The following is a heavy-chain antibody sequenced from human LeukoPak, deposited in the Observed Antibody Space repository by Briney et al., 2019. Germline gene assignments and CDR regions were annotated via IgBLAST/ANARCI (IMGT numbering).Heavy chain of an antibody. J-gene: IGHJ4*02. CDR1: GFTFSSYD. V-gene: IGHV3-30*03. D-gene: IGHD5-18*01. CDR3: APAEGRDSYADFDY. CDR2: ISYDGSNK. Sequence: GGSLRLSCAASGFTFSSYDMHWVRQAPGKGLEWVAVISYDGSNKYYADSVKGRFTISRDNSKNTLYLQMNSLRAEDTAVYYCAPAEGRDSYADFDYWGQGTLVTVSS.